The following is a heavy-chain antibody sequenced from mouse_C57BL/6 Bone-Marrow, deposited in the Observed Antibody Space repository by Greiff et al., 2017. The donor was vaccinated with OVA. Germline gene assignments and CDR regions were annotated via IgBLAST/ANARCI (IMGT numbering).Heavy chain of an antibody. CDR2: IYPRSGNT. D-gene: IGHD2-1*01. Sequence: VQRVESGAELARPGASVKLSCKASGYTFTSYGISWVKQRTGQGLEWIGEIYPRSGNTYYNEKFKGKATLTADKSSSTAYMELRSLTSEDSAVYFCARNHYGNPYYFDYWGQGTTLTVSS. J-gene: IGHJ2*01. CDR1: GYTFTSYG. V-gene: IGHV1-81*01. CDR3: ARNHYGNPYYFDY.